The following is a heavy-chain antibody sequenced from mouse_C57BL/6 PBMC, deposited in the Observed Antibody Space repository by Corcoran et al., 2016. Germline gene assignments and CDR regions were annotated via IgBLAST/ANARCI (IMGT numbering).Heavy chain of an antibody. J-gene: IGHJ4*01. CDR1: GYTFTDYY. Sequence: EVQLQQSGPELVKPGASVKISCKASGYTFTDYYMNWVKQSHGKSLEWIGDINPNNGGTSYNQKFKGKATLTVDKSSSTAYMELRSLTSEDPAVYYCARKDYYAMDYWGQGTSVTVSS. CDR3: ARKDYYAMDY. V-gene: IGHV1-26*01. CDR2: INPNNGGT.